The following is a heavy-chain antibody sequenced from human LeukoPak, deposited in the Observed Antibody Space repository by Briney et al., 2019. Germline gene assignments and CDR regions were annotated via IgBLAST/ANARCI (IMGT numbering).Heavy chain of an antibody. CDR1: GFTSTNFA. CDR2: INPNSGGT. Sequence: ASVKVSCKASGFTSTNFAVHWVRQAPGQGLEWMGWINPNSGGTNYAQKFQGWVTMTRDTSISTAYMELSRLRSDDTAVYYCARGLQGVGYSSSHLPGWDSNRFDPWGQGTLVTVSS. J-gene: IGHJ5*02. D-gene: IGHD6-13*01. V-gene: IGHV1-2*04. CDR3: ARGLQGVGYSSSHLPGWDSNRFDP.